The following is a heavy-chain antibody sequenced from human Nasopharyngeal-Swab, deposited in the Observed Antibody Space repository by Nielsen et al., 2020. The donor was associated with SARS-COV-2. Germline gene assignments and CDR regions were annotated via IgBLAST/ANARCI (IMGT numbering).Heavy chain of an antibody. CDR3: ATAGSGWSFNY. Sequence: GESLKISCAASGFSFSDYYMNWVRRAPGEGPEWLSYITSDSGFADYADSVKGRFTISRDNVKNSLYLQMNSLRAEDTAVYYCATAGSGWSFNYWGHGTLVTVSS. D-gene: IGHD6-19*01. J-gene: IGHJ4*01. CDR1: GFSFSDYY. CDR2: ITSDSGFA. V-gene: IGHV3-11*05.